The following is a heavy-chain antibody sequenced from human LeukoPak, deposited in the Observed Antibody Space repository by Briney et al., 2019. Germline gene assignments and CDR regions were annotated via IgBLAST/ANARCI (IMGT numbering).Heavy chain of an antibody. CDR2: IYDSGST. Sequence: PSETLSLTCTVSGGFISSSSYYWGRIRQPPGKGLEWIGSIYDSGSTYYNPSLKSRVTISVDTSKNQFSLKLSSVTAADTAVYYCARAGVHLSVYYFDYWGQGTLVTVSS. V-gene: IGHV4-39*01. CDR1: GGFISSSSYY. J-gene: IGHJ4*02. CDR3: ARAGVHLSVYYFDY. D-gene: IGHD1-1*01.